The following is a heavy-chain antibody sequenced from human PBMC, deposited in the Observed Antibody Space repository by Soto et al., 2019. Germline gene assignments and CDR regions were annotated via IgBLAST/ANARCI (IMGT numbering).Heavy chain of an antibody. CDR2: INHSGST. V-gene: IGHV4-34*01. CDR1: GGSFSGYY. J-gene: IGHJ4*02. Sequence: SETLSLTCAVYGGSFSGYYWSWIRQPPGKGLEWIGEINHSGSTNYNPSLKSRVTISVDTSKNQFSLKLSSVTAADTAVYYCARLPQLAEFLFDYWGQGTLVTVSS. CDR3: ARLPQLAEFLFDY. D-gene: IGHD2-2*01.